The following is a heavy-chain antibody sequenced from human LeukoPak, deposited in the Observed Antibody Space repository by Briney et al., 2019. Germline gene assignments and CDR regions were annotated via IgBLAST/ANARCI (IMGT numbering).Heavy chain of an antibody. CDR1: GFTFSSFA. J-gene: IGHJ5*02. CDR3: ARDRDFGVGNWFDP. V-gene: IGHV3-21*01. Sequence: GGSLRLSCAASGFTFSSFAMSWVRQAPGKGLEWFASISSRSTYIYYADSVRGRFTISRDDARKSLYLQVNSLRAEDTAVYYCARDRDFGVGNWFDPWGQGTLVTVSS. D-gene: IGHD3-3*01. CDR2: ISSRSTYI.